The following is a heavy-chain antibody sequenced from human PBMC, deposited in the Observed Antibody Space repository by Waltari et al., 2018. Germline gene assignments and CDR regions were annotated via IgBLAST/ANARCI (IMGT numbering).Heavy chain of an antibody. V-gene: IGHV3-9*01. Sequence: EVQLVESGGGLVQPGRSLRLSCAASGFPFEDYAMHWVRQAPGKGLEWVAGISWNSESIGYADSVQGRFTISRDNAKNSMFLQIHSLRPEDTALYYCVKDVLSDCGGDCYSEHWGQGTLLTVSS. D-gene: IGHD2-21*02. CDR2: ISWNSESI. CDR3: VKDVLSDCGGDCYSEH. J-gene: IGHJ4*02. CDR1: GFPFEDYA.